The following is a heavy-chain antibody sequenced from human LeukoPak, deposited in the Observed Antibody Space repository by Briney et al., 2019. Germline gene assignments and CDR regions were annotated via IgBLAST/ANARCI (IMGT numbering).Heavy chain of an antibody. D-gene: IGHD5-18*01. CDR2: ISSNGNTI. Sequence: PGGSLRLSCAASGFTFSSYEMNWVRQAPGKGLGWVSYISSNGNTIYYADSVKGRFTISRENAKNSLYLQMNSLRAEDTAVYYCARAIRGYSYGIGLNDYWGQGTMVTVSS. CDR1: GFTFSSYE. V-gene: IGHV3-48*03. J-gene: IGHJ4*02. CDR3: ARAIRGYSYGIGLNDY.